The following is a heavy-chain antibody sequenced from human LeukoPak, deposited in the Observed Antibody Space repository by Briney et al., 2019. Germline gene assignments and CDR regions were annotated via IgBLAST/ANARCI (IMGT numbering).Heavy chain of an antibody. CDR2: ISWDGGST. D-gene: IGHD2-8*02. CDR1: GFTFDDYT. Sequence: GGSLRLSCAASGFTFDDYTMHWVRQAPGKGLEWVSLISWDGGSTYYADSVKGRFTISRDNSKNSLYLQMDSLRDEDTAIYYCATYRQVLLPFESWGQGTLVTVSS. CDR3: ATYRQVLLPFES. V-gene: IGHV3-43*01. J-gene: IGHJ4*02.